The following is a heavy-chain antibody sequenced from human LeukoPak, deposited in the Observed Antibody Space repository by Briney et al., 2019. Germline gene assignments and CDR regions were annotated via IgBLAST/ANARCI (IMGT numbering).Heavy chain of an antibody. CDR3: AKDPHMCSSTSCYSTHAFGI. CDR2: ISGSGGST. V-gene: IGHV3-23*01. J-gene: IGHJ3*02. Sequence: PGGSLRLSCAASGFTFSSYAMSWVRQAPGKGLEWVSAISGSGGSTYYADSVKGRFTISRDNSKNTLYLQMNSLRAEDTAVYYCAKDPHMCSSTSCYSTHAFGIWGQGTMVTVSS. CDR1: GFTFSSYA. D-gene: IGHD2-2*01.